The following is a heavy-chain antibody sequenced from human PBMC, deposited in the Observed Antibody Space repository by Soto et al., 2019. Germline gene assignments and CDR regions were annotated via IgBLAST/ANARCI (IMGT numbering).Heavy chain of an antibody. Sequence: ASVKVCSKASGYTFTSYALHWVRQATGQRLEWMGWINAGNGNTKYSQKFQGRVTITRDTSASTAYMELSSLRSEDTAVYYCARDQEWDYGDFAYGMDVWGQGTTVTVSS. D-gene: IGHD4-17*01. J-gene: IGHJ6*02. V-gene: IGHV1-3*01. CDR1: GYTFTSYA. CDR3: ARDQEWDYGDFAYGMDV. CDR2: INAGNGNT.